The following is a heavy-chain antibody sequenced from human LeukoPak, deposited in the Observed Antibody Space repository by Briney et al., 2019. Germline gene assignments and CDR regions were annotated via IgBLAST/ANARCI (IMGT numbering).Heavy chain of an antibody. CDR3: ARGLLVGNSGYYFDS. CDR1: GGSMSGYY. V-gene: IGHV4-59*01. CDR2: IHYSGST. D-gene: IGHD5-12*01. J-gene: IGHJ4*02. Sequence: SETLSLTCTVSGGSMSGYYRSWIRQPPGKGLDWIGYIHYSGSTNYHPSLKSRVTLSVDTSKKQFSLKVMSVTEADTAVYYCARGLLVGNSGYYFDSWGRGTLVTVSA.